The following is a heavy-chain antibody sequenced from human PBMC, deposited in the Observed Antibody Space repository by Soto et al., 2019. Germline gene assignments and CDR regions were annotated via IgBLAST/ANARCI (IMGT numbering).Heavy chain of an antibody. CDR1: GYTFTSYG. CDR2: ISAYNGNT. D-gene: IGHD3-22*01. J-gene: IGHJ3*02. Sequence: QVQLVQSGAEVKKPGASVKVSCKASGYTFTSYGISWVRQAPGQGLEWMGWISAYNGNTNYAQKLQGRVTMTTDTSKSTAYMELRSLSSDDTAVYYCARDSGMPMIVAVAAFDIWCQGTMVTVSS. V-gene: IGHV1-18*04. CDR3: ARDSGMPMIVAVAAFDI.